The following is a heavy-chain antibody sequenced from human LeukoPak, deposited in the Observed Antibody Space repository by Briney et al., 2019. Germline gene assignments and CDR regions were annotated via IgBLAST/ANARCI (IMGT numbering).Heavy chain of an antibody. CDR3: VKDLSDRDVDY. CDR2: ISKNGGNT. CDR1: GFTFSSSV. V-gene: IGHV3-64D*06. Sequence: PGGSLRLSCVASGFTFSSSVMSWVRQAPGRGLEYVSAISKNGGNTYYVDSVKGRFTISRDNSKNTLYLQMNSLRVEDTAVYFCVKDLSDRDVDYWGQGTLVTVSS. D-gene: IGHD2-21*02. J-gene: IGHJ4*02.